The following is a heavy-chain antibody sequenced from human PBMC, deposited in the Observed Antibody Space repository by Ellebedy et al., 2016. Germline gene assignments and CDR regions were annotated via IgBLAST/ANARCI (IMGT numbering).Heavy chain of an antibody. D-gene: IGHD2/OR15-2a*01. CDR2: IFRTGNT. J-gene: IGHJ4*02. V-gene: IGHV4-38-2*02. CDR3: ARVVYWNYYFDY. Sequence: SETLSLXXTVSNYSITSGYYWGWVRQVPGKGLEWIANIFRTGNTYYNPSLQSRVTMSVDTCKNQFSLSLTSVTAADTAVYYCARVVYWNYYFDYWGQGALVTVSS. CDR1: NYSITSGYY.